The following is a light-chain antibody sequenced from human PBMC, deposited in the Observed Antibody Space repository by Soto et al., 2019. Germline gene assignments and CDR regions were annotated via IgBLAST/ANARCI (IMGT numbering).Light chain of an antibody. J-gene: IGLJ1*01. CDR3: NSLRVNHLDV. CDR2: EVT. Sequence: QSVLTQPASVSGSPGQTITISCTGTSSDVGRYNTVSWYQHHPGKAPKLIIYEVTHRPAGISDRFSASKSGNTASLTISGLQAEDEADYYCNSLRVNHLDVFGSGTKVTVL. CDR1: SSDVGRYNT. V-gene: IGLV2-14*01.